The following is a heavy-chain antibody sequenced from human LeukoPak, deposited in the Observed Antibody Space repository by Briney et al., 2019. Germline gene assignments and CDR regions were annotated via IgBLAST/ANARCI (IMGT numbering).Heavy chain of an antibody. J-gene: IGHJ3*02. D-gene: IGHD4-17*01. CDR3: ARDRIIYGDYGDAFDI. V-gene: IGHV3-21*01. CDR1: GFTFSSYS. Sequence: PGGSLRLSCGASGFTFSSYSMNWVRQAPGRGLEWVSSISSSSSFIYYADSLKGRFTISRDNAKNSLFLQMNGLRAEDTAVYYCARDRIIYGDYGDAFDIWGQGTMVTVSS. CDR2: ISSSSSFI.